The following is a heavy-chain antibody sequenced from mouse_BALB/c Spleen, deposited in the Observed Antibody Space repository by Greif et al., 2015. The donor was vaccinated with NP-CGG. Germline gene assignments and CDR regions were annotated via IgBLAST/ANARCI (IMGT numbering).Heavy chain of an antibody. CDR3: ARRTQHSDY. CDR1: GYTFTSYW. CDR2: INPSTGYT. Sequence: QVQLQQSGAELAKPGASVKMSCKASGYTFTSYWMHWVKQRPGQGLEWIGYINPSTGYTEYNQKFKDKATLTADKSSSTAYMQLSSLTSEDSAVYYCARRTQHSDYWGQGTTLTVSS. V-gene: IGHV1-7*01. J-gene: IGHJ2*01. D-gene: IGHD6-1*01.